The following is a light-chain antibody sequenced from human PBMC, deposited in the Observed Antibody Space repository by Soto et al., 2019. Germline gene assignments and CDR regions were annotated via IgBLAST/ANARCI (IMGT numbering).Light chain of an antibody. CDR3: QHYGSSPRDT. CDR2: GAS. J-gene: IGKJ2*01. V-gene: IGKV3-20*01. CDR1: QSFSSTY. Sequence: EIVLTQSPGTLSLSAGERATLSCRASQSFSSTYLAWYQQKPGQAPRLLIYGASTRATGIPDRFSGSGSGKDFTLTISRLEPEDFAVYYCQHYGSSPRDTLGQGTKLEIK.